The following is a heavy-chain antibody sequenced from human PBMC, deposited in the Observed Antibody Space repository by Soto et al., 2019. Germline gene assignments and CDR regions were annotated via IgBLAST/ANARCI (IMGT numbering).Heavy chain of an antibody. Sequence: GGSLRLSCAASGFTFSTYAMSWVRQAPGKGLEWVSVISGSGGSTYYADSVKGRFTISRDNSKNTLYLQVNSLRAEDTAVYYCAKEYGGSKGSYYYYGMGVWGPGTTVTVSS. D-gene: IGHD2-15*01. V-gene: IGHV3-23*01. J-gene: IGHJ6*02. CDR1: GFTFSTYA. CDR3: AKEYGGSKGSYYYYGMGV. CDR2: ISGSGGST.